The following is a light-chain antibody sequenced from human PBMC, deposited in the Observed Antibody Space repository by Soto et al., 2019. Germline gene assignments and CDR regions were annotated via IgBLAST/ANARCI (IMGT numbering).Light chain of an antibody. CDR2: EVS. V-gene: IGLV2-14*01. Sequence: QSALTQPASVSGSPGQSITISCTGTSSDVGGYNYVSWYQQHPGKAPKLIIYEVSNRPSGVSNRFSASKSGNTASLTISGLQAEDEADYYCFSYTISGTRVFGGGTKVTVL. CDR1: SSDVGGYNY. J-gene: IGLJ3*02. CDR3: FSYTISGTRV.